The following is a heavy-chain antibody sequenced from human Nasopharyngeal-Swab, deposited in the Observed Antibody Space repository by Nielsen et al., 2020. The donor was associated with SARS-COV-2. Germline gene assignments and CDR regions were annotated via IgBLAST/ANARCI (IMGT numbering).Heavy chain of an antibody. CDR3: ARDIEEWLVVPSLSFDY. V-gene: IGHV1-8*01. CDR2: MNPHSGNT. CDR1: GYTFTSYD. J-gene: IGHJ4*02. D-gene: IGHD3-3*01. Sequence: ASVKVSCKASGYTFTSYDITWVRQAPGQGLEWMGWMNPHSGNTGYAQKFQGRVTMTRSTSTSTAYMELSSLRSDDTAVYYCARDIEEWLVVPSLSFDYWGQGTLVTVSS.